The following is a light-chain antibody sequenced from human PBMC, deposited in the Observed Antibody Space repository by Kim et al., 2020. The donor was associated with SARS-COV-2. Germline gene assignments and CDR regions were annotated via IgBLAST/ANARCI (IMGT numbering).Light chain of an antibody. V-gene: IGKV3-20*01. CDR2: GAI. CDR1: QTISNTY. J-gene: IGKJ2*03. Sequence: SLSPREKATLSFRASQTISNTYLAWFQQKPGQVPRLLIYGAINRAAGIPDRFSGSGSGTDFTLTISRLDPEDCAVYYCQQYGNMYSFGQGTKLEI. CDR3: QQYGNMYS.